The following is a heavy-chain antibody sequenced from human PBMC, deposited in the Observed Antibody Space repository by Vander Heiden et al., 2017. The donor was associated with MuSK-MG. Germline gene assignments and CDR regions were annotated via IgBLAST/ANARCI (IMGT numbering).Heavy chain of an antibody. CDR2: ISGSGGST. Sequence: EVQLVESGGGLVQPGGSPRLSCAASGFTFTRYALGGVRQAPGKGMEWVSAISGSGGSTYYADSVKGRFTISRDKSKNTLYLQMNSLRAEDTAVYYCAKADYYDSSGYYSLDAFDIWGQGTMGTVSS. D-gene: IGHD3-22*01. CDR3: AKADYYDSSGYYSLDAFDI. J-gene: IGHJ3*02. CDR1: GFTFTRYA. V-gene: IGHV3-23*04.